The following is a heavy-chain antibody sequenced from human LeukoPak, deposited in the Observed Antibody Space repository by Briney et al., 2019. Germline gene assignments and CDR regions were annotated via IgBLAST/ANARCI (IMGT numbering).Heavy chain of an antibody. J-gene: IGHJ4*02. D-gene: IGHD3-16*01. CDR1: GFTFSDYY. CDR2: ISSGSSYT. CDR3: ARDRARGGFFDY. V-gene: IGHV3-11*06. Sequence: GGSLRLSCAASGFTFSDYYMTWIRQAPGKGLEWVSYISSGSSYTNYADSVKGRFTTSRDNAKNSLYLQMSSLRAEDTAVYYCARDRARGGFFDYWGQGTLVTVSS.